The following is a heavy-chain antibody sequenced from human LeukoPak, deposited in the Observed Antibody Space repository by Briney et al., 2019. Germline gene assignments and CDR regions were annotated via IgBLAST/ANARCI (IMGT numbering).Heavy chain of an antibody. D-gene: IGHD1-26*01. CDR2: ISSSSSYI. Sequence: GGSLRLSCAASGFTFSSYSMNWVRQAPGKGLEWVSSISSSSSYIYYADSVKGRFTISRDNAKNSLYLQMNSLRAEDTAVYYCARGRTGWELHFDYWGQGTLVTVSS. J-gene: IGHJ4*02. V-gene: IGHV3-21*01. CDR1: GFTFSSYS. CDR3: ARGRTGWELHFDY.